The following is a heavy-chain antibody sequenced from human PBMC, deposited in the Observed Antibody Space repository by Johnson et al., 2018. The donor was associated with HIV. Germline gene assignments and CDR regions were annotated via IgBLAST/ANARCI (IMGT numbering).Heavy chain of an antibody. D-gene: IGHD3-16*01. Sequence: QVQLVESGGGVVQPGRSLRLSCAASGFTFSSYGMHWVRQAPGKGLEWVAVIWYDGSNKYYADSVKGRFTISRDNSKNTLYLQMNSLRAEDTAVYYCVGVKFYDPDAFDIWGHGTMVTVSS. CDR2: IWYDGSNK. J-gene: IGHJ3*02. CDR3: VGVKFYDPDAFDI. V-gene: IGHV3-33*08. CDR1: GFTFSSYG.